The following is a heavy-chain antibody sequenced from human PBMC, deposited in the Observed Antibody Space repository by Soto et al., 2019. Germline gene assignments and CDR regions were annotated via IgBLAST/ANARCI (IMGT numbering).Heavy chain of an antibody. CDR2: ISGSGGST. D-gene: IGHD6-13*01. Sequence: EVQLLESGGGLVQTGGSLRLSCAASGFTFSTYAMSWVRQAPGKGLEWVSAISGSGGSTYYADSVKGRFTISSDNSKNTLYLQMNRLRADDTAVYYCAKDRGQQRTVGTFDYWGQGTLVTVSS. V-gene: IGHV3-23*01. J-gene: IGHJ4*02. CDR1: GFTFSTYA. CDR3: AKDRGQQRTVGTFDY.